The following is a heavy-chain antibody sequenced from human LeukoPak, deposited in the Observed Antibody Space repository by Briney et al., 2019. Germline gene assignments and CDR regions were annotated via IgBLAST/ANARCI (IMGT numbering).Heavy chain of an antibody. CDR2: IYYSGST. J-gene: IGHJ4*02. Sequence: PSETLSLTCTVSGGSVSSDRYYWSWVRQPPGKGLEWIGYIYYSGSTNYNPSLKSRVIISVDTSKNQFSLKLSSVTAADAAVYYCARGYPWGYYFDYRGQGTLVTVSS. D-gene: IGHD3-16*01. CDR3: ARGYPWGYYFDY. V-gene: IGHV4-61*01. CDR1: GGSVSSDRYY.